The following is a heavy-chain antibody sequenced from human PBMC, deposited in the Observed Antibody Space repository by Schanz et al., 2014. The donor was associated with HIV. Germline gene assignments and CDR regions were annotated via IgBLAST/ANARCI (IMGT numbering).Heavy chain of an antibody. J-gene: IGHJ5*02. CDR1: GGSFSSST. Sequence: QVQLLQSGAEVKKPGSSVKVSCKASGGSFSSSTISWVRQAPGQGLEWMGGIIPLFGTRNYAQKFQGRVTIIADESTNTVYMELTSLRSEDTAFYYCARSAEFCSGGSCPPSWFDPWGQGTLVTVSS. V-gene: IGHV1-69*01. CDR3: ARSAEFCSGGSCPPSWFDP. D-gene: IGHD2-15*01. CDR2: IIPLFGTR.